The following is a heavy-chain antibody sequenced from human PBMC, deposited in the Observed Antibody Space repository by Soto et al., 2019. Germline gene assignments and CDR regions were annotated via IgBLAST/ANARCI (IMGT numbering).Heavy chain of an antibody. D-gene: IGHD2-2*01. Sequence: AASVKVSCKASGGTFSSYAISWVRQAPGQGLEWMGGIIPIFGTANYAQKFQGRVTITADESTSTAYMELSSLRSEDTAVYYCARGIVVVPAAKGYYFDYWGQGTLVTVSS. V-gene: IGHV1-69*13. CDR2: IIPIFGTA. CDR3: ARGIVVVPAAKGYYFDY. CDR1: GGTFSSYA. J-gene: IGHJ4*02.